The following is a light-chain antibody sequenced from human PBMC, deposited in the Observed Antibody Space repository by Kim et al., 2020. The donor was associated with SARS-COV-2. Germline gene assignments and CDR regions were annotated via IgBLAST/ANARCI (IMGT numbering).Light chain of an antibody. CDR1: RSNMGDNS. V-gene: IGLV1-51*01. Sequence: TVTISCSGSRSNMGDNSVSWYRHVPGTAPTLLIYENNKRPSEIPVRFSASKSGTAATLDIAGLQPGDEAEYYCGTWDSGPTPGRLFGTGTQLTVL. CDR3: GTWDSGPTPGRL. CDR2: ENN. J-gene: IGLJ1*01.